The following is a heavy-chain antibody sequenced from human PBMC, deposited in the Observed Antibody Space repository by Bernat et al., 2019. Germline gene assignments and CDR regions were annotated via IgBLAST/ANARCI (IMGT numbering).Heavy chain of an antibody. Sequence: EVQLVESGGGLVKPGGSLRLSCAASGFTFSSYSMNWVRQAPGKGLEWVSSISSSSSYIYYADSVKGRFTSTGDNAKNALYLQMNSMRAEDTAVYYCARDRAGGRFLEWPTLYYMDVWGKGTTVTVSS. J-gene: IGHJ6*03. CDR3: ARDRAGGRFLEWPTLYYMDV. V-gene: IGHV3-21*01. D-gene: IGHD3-3*01. CDR1: GFTFSSYS. CDR2: ISSSSSYI.